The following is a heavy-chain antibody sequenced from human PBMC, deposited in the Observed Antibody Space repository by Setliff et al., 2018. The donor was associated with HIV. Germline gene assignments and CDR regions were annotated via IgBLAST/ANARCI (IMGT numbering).Heavy chain of an antibody. J-gene: IGHJ1*01. CDR1: GFTFDDYA. Sequence: LRLSCTTSGFTFDDYAMSWVRQAPGKGLEWVGFIRTKTYGATTEYAASVKGIFTISRDDSESIAYLQMSSLKTEDTAVYYCTSEGHSFWSYFQHWGQGTLVTVSS. V-gene: IGHV3-49*04. CDR3: TSEGHSFWSYFQH. D-gene: IGHD2-8*02. CDR2: IRTKTYGATT.